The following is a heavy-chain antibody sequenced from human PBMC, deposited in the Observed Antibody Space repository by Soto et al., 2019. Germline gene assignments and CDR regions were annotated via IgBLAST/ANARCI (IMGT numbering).Heavy chain of an antibody. CDR2: IYPGDSDT. J-gene: IGHJ5*02. CDR3: SAQKTVIRGPLSSNWFDP. Sequence: GESLKISCKGYGYTFTDDWIGWVRQMPGKGLELIGLIYPGDSDTRYSPSFQGRVTISADKSISTAFLQWSSLRASDTAMYYWSAQKTVIRGPLSSNWFDPWGQGTLVTVSS. V-gene: IGHV5-51*01. CDR1: GYTFTDDW. D-gene: IGHD1-1*01.